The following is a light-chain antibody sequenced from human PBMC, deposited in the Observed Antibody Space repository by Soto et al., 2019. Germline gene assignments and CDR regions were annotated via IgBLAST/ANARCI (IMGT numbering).Light chain of an antibody. CDR1: SGHSSYA. Sequence: QSVLTQSPSASASLGASVKPTCTLSSGHSSYALAWHQQQPEKGPRYLMKMNSDGSHSKGAGSPDRFSGSSSGAERYLPIAGLPSEDEADYYRQTWGTGIVVFGGGTTLAVL. CDR3: QTWGTGIVV. V-gene: IGLV4-69*01. CDR2: MNSDGSH. J-gene: IGLJ2*01.